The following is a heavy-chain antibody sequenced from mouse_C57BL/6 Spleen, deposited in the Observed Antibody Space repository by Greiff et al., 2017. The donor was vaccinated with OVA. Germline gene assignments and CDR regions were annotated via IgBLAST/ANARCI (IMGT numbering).Heavy chain of an antibody. J-gene: IGHJ4*01. CDR3: TRGRNWDFLAMDY. CDR2: IDPETGGT. V-gene: IGHV1-15*01. D-gene: IGHD4-1*01. CDR1: GYTFTDYE. Sequence: QVQLQQSGAELVRPGASVTLSCKASGYTFTDYEMHWVKQTPVHGLEWIGAIDPETGGTAYNQKFKGKAILTADKSSSTAYMELRSLTSEDSAVYYCTRGRNWDFLAMDYWGQGTSVTVSS.